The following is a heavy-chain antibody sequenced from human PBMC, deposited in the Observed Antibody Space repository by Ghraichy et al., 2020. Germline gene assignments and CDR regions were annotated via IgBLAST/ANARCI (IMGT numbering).Heavy chain of an antibody. CDR2: IYYSGST. J-gene: IGHJ4*02. V-gene: IGHV4-31*03. Sequence: SLNISCTVSGGSISSGGYYWSWIRQHPGKGLEWIGYIYYSGSTYYNPSLKSRVTISVDTSKNQFSLKLSSVTAADTAVYYCARFWNYYDSWGQGTLVTVSS. CDR1: GGSISSGGYY. CDR3: ARFWNYYDS. D-gene: IGHD3-22*01.